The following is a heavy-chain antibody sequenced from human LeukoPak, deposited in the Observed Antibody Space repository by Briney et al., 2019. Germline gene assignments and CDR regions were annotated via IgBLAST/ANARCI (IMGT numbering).Heavy chain of an antibody. D-gene: IGHD4-17*01. J-gene: IGHJ5*02. CDR1: GFTFSSYS. CDR2: ISSSSYI. Sequence: GGSLRLSCAASGFTFSSYSMNWVRQAPGKGLEWVSSISSSSYIYYADSVKGRFTISRDNAKNSLYLQMNSLRAEDTAVYYCARVWDYGDYFWFDPWGQGTLVTVSS. V-gene: IGHV3-21*01. CDR3: ARVWDYGDYFWFDP.